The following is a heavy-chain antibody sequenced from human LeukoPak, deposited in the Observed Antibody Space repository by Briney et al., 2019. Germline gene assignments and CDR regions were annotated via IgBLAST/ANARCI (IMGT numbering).Heavy chain of an antibody. CDR1: GFFFSDFY. D-gene: IGHD1-26*01. CDR3: ARDLLGWELHYFDY. CDR2: ISGSSSYI. Sequence: GGSLRLSCAASGFFFSDFYINWIRQAPGKGLEWVSSISGSSSYIYYADSVKGRFSISRDNAKNSLYLQMNSLRAEDTAVYYCARDLLGWELHYFDYWGQGTLVTVSS. J-gene: IGHJ4*02. V-gene: IGHV3-21*01.